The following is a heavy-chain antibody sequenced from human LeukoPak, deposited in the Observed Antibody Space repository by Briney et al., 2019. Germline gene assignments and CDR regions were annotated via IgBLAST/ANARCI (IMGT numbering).Heavy chain of an antibody. J-gene: IGHJ4*02. D-gene: IGHD6-19*01. CDR2: VRDRSKTYAT. Sequence: PGGSLRLSCSASGYGFQGSAVHWVRQSSGKGLEWVGCVRDRSKTYATIYGASVRGRFIISSDDTMYPAARQMTTPNIAVTAVSFCIRHLEWVAPDSWGQGTLVTVSS. CDR1: GYGFQGSA. CDR3: IRHLEWVAPDS. V-gene: IGHV3-73*01.